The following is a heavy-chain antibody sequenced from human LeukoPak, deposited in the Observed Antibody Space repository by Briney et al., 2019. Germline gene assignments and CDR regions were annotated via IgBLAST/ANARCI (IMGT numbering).Heavy chain of an antibody. CDR2: ISTSESTI. CDR1: GFTFRSYE. Sequence: GGSLRLSCAASGFTFRSYEMNWVRQAPGKGLEWVSYISTSESTIFYADSVRGRCTISRDNTKDSLYLHMNSLRAEDTAVYYCTRVAKLERRPWDYWGQGTLVTVSS. D-gene: IGHD1-1*01. J-gene: IGHJ4*01. CDR3: TRVAKLERRPWDY. V-gene: IGHV3-48*03.